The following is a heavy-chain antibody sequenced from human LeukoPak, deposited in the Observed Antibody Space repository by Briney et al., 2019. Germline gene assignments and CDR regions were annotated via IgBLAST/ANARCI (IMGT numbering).Heavy chain of an antibody. D-gene: IGHD4-23*01. CDR3: AGATGGGRNALRFFEH. Sequence: PGGSLRLSCAASGFTFSSYWMSWVRQAPGKGLEWVAVISYDALNKFYTDSVKGRFTISRDNSKNTLYLQMNSLRLEDTAVYYCAGATGGGRNALRFFEHWGQGTLVTVSS. V-gene: IGHV3-30*03. CDR2: ISYDALNK. J-gene: IGHJ1*01. CDR1: GFTFSSYW.